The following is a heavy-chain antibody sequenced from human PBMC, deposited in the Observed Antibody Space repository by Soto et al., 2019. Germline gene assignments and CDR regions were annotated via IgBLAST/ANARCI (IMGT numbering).Heavy chain of an antibody. CDR1: GGSHTTAHYS. D-gene: IGHD5-12*01. CDR2: IFQSGST. J-gene: IGHJ1*01. CDR3: ARGRSTSGYPVSAL. Sequence: QTLPLSDTVPGGSHTTAHYSWTLIRKPPGKGLEWVGYIFQSGSTYYNPSLKSRATISVDRSKNYFSLKLSSVTAADTGVYYCARGRSTSGYPVSALWVQGT. V-gene: IGHV4-30-2*01.